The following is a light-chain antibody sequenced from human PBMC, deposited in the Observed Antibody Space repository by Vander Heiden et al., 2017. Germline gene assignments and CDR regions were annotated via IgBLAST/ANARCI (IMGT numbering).Light chain of an antibody. V-gene: IGKV1-39*01. CDR3: QQSYSTPYT. CDR2: AAA. CDR1: QSISSY. J-gene: IGKJ2*01. Sequence: DIQMTQSPSSLSASVGDRVTISCRASQSISSYLNWYQQKPGKAPKVLIYAAANLESGDPSRFSGSGSGTDFTLTISSLQPEDFATYYCQQSYSTPYTFGQGTKLEIK.